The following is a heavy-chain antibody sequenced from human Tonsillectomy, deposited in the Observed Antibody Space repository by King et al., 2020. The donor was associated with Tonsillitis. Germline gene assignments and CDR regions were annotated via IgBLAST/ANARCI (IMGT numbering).Heavy chain of an antibody. CDR2: IYTSGST. CDR1: GGSISISY. CDR3: ARGATFRSGWYVDY. Sequence: VQLQESGPGLVKPSETLSLTCTVSGGSISISYWSWIRQPAGKGLEWIGRIYTSGSTNYNPSLKSRVTMSVDTSKNQFSLKLSSVTAADTAVDFCARGATFRSGWYVDYWGQGTLVTVSS. D-gene: IGHD6-19*01. J-gene: IGHJ4*02. V-gene: IGHV4-4*07.